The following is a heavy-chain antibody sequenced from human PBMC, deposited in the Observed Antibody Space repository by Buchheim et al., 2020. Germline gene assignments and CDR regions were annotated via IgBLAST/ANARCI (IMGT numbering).Heavy chain of an antibody. J-gene: IGHJ4*02. CDR2: IKQDGSEK. CDR3: ARRRGGHTHYYFDY. Sequence: EVQLVESGGGLVQPGGSLRLSCGASGFTFTTYWMSWIRQAPGKGLEWLANIKQDGSEKYYVDSVKGRFTISRDNAKNSLYLQMNSLRAGDTAVYYCARRRGGHTHYYFDYWGQGTL. CDR1: GFTFTTYW. D-gene: IGHD5-24*01. V-gene: IGHV3-7*01.